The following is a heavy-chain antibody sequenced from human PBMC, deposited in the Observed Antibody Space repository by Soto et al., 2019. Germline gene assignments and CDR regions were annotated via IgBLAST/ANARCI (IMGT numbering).Heavy chain of an antibody. CDR1: GNTFTNYY. V-gene: IGHV1-46*01. CDR3: ARGGHVVVVTPAFDY. D-gene: IGHD2-21*02. J-gene: IGHJ4*02. Sequence: QVQLMQSGAEVKKPGASVKVSCKASGNTFTNYYIHWVRQAPGQGLEWMGTINPSGGHTTYAQKFLGRVTMTRDTSRSTLYMGLTSWRSEDTAVYYCARGGHVVVVTPAFDYWGQGTLVTVPS. CDR2: INPSGGHT.